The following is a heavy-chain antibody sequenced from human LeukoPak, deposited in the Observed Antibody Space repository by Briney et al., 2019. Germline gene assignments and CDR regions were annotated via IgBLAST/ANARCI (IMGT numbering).Heavy chain of an antibody. V-gene: IGHV4-59*12. CDR1: GGSISSYY. J-gene: IGHJ5*02. D-gene: IGHD3-10*01. CDR2: IYYSGST. Sequence: SETLSLTCTVSGGSISSYYWSWIRQPPGKGLEWIGYIYYSGSTNYNPSLKSRVTISVDTSKNQFSLNLSSVTAADTAVYYCARVGYYGSGSLNWFDPWGQGTLVTVSS. CDR3: ARVGYYGSGSLNWFDP.